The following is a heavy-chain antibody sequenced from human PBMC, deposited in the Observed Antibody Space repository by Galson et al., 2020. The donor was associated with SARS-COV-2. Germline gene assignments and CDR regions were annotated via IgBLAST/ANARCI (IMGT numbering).Heavy chain of an antibody. V-gene: IGHV1-46*01. CDR3: ARDPTVTTHLGDYLYYYYGMDV. CDR1: GYTFTSYY. Sequence: ASVKVSCKASGYTFTSYYMHWVRQAPGQGLEWMGIINPSGGSTSYAQKFQGRVTMTRDTSTSTVYMELSSLRSEDTAVYYCARDPTVTTHLGDYLYYYYGMDVWGQGTTVTVAS. J-gene: IGHJ6*02. CDR2: INPSGGST. D-gene: IGHD4-4*01.